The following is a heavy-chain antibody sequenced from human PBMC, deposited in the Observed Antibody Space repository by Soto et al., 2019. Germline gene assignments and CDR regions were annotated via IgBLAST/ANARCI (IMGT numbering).Heavy chain of an antibody. CDR1: GFTFSSYG. J-gene: IGHJ3*02. Sequence: SLRLSCVASGFTFSSYGMHWVRQAPGKGLEWVAIISYDGSNTYYADSVKGRFTISRDNSKNTLYLQMNSLRAEDTAVYYCASSGWYGAFDIWGQGTMVTVSS. CDR3: ASSGWYGAFDI. D-gene: IGHD6-19*01. CDR2: ISYDGSNT. V-gene: IGHV3-30*03.